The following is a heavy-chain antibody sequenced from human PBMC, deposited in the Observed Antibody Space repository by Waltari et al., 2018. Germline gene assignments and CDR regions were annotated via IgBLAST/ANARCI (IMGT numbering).Heavy chain of an antibody. D-gene: IGHD6-13*01. J-gene: IGHJ6*02. CDR2: INPNSGGT. CDR3: ARDGVYSSSWSSWGGMDV. V-gene: IGHV1-2*04. Sequence: QVQLVQSGAEVKKPGASVKVSCKASGYTFTGYYMHWVRQAPGQGLEWMGWINPNSGGTNYAQKFQGWVTMTRDTSISTAYMELSRLRSDDTAVYYCARDGVYSSSWSSWGGMDVWGQGTTVTVSS. CDR1: GYTFTGYY.